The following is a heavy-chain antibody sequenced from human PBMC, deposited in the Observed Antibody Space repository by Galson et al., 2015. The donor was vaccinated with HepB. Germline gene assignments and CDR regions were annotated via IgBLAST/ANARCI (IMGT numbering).Heavy chain of an antibody. CDR3: AKGLGRFDY. CDR1: GDSINYYY. D-gene: IGHD7-27*01. V-gene: IGHV4-59*01. Sequence: ETLSLTCTVSGDSINYYYWTWIRQTPGKGLEWIGNINNSVTTNYNPSLKSRVTISEDMSKSQFSLKLSSVTAADTAIYYCAKGLGRFDYWGQGSLVIVSS. J-gene: IGHJ4*02. CDR2: INNSVTT.